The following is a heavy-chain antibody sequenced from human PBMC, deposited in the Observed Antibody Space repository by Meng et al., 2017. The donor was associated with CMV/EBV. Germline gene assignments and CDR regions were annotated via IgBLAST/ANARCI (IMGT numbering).Heavy chain of an antibody. V-gene: IGHV1-18*01. CDR2: ISAYNGNT. CDR3: ARGYYSNYVGYYYYYGMDV. Sequence: ASVKVSCKASGYTFTSYGISWVRQAPGQGLEWMGWISAYNGNTNYAQKLQGRVTMTTDTSTSTAYMELRSLRSDDTAVYYCARGYYSNYVGYYYYYGMDVWGQGTTVTVSS. CDR1: GYTFTSYG. J-gene: IGHJ6*02. D-gene: IGHD4-11*01.